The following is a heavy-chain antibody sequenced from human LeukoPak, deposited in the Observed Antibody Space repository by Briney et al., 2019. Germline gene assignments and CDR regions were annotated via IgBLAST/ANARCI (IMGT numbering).Heavy chain of an antibody. J-gene: IGHJ6*04. CDR3: AELGITMIGGV. CDR2: IKQDGSEK. Sequence: AGGSLRLSCAVSGFTFSSSYMNWVRQAPGKVLEWVANIKQDGSEKYYVDSVKGRFTISRDNAKNSLYLQMNSLRAEDTAVYYCAELGITMIGGVWGKGTTVTISS. D-gene: IGHD3-10*02. V-gene: IGHV3-7*01. CDR1: GFTFSSSY.